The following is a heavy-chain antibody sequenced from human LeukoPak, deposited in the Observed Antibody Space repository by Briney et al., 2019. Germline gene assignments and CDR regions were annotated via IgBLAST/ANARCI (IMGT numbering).Heavy chain of an antibody. CDR1: GFTFSSYA. V-gene: IGHV3-23*01. D-gene: IGHD3-9*01. CDR3: AKAEGYDILTGLDY. Sequence: GGSVRLSCATSGFTFSSYAMSWVRQAPEKGLEWVSGIGASGGSTYYADSVKGRFTISRDNAKNTLYLQMNSLRTEDTAVYYCAKAEGYDILTGLDYWGQGTLVTVFS. CDR2: IGASGGST. J-gene: IGHJ4*02.